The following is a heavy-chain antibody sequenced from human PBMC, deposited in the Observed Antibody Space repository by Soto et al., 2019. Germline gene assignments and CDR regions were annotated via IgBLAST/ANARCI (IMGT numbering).Heavy chain of an antibody. CDR3: VKKGQPPYYHYVMDV. V-gene: IGHV1-18*01. CDR2: VSGYNGDT. Sequence: QGQLVQSGPEVKKPGASVKVSCKASGYTFSRYGISWVRQAPGQGLEWMGWVSGYNGDTKYAQKVQGRVSMTIDTTTYTANNELSSMNSQKTAIYYSVKKGQPPYYHYVMDVCGQGTTVTVSS. J-gene: IGHJ6*02. CDR1: GYTFSRYG.